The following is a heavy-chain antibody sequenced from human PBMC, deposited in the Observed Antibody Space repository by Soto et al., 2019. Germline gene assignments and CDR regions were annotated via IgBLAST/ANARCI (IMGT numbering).Heavy chain of an antibody. Sequence: EVQLVESGGGLVQPGGSLRLSCAASGFTFSRYWMNWVRQAPGKGLEWVANIKQDGTEKNYVDSVKGRFTISRDNARNSLYLQMDSLRAEDTAVYFCARGDTPMITGMDSFDIWGQVTMVTVSS. D-gene: IGHD5-18*01. V-gene: IGHV3-7*01. CDR3: ARGDTPMITGMDSFDI. CDR1: GFTFSRYW. J-gene: IGHJ3*02. CDR2: IKQDGTEK.